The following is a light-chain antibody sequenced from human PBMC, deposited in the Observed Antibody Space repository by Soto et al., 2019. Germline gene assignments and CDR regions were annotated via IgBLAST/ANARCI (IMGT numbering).Light chain of an antibody. CDR3: QSYDSSLSDSEV. V-gene: IGLV1-40*01. CDR2: GNS. Sequence: QSVLTQPPSVSGAPGQRVTISCTGSSSNIGAGHDVHWYQHLPGTAPKLLIYGNSNRPSGVPDRFSGSKSGTSASLAITGLQAEDEADYYCQSYDSSLSDSEVFGTGTKLTVL. CDR1: SSNIGAGHD. J-gene: IGLJ1*01.